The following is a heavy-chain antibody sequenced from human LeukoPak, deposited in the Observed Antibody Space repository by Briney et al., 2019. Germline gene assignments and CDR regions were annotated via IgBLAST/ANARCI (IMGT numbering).Heavy chain of an antibody. CDR2: IIGGAGGT. Sequence: GGSLRLSCAASGFSFSSHGMSWVRQAPGKGLEWVSGIIGGAGGTYYADSVKGRFTISRDNAKNTLYLQMNSLRAENTAVYYCAHGSMYQLDYWGQGTLVTVSS. J-gene: IGHJ4*02. CDR3: AHGSMYQLDY. CDR1: GFSFSSHG. D-gene: IGHD2-2*01. V-gene: IGHV3-23*01.